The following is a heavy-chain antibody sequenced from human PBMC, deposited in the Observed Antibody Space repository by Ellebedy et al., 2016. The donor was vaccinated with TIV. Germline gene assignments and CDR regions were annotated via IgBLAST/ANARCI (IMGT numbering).Heavy chain of an antibody. V-gene: IGHV1-3*01. D-gene: IGHD2-21*02. Sequence: AASVKVSCKASGYTFTNYALHWVRQAPGQRLEWMGWINAGNGNTKYSQNFQGRVTITRDTSASTAYMELSSLTSEDTAIYSCARVLVTATGAICYWGQGTLVTVSS. CDR3: ARVLVTATGAICY. CDR2: INAGNGNT. CDR1: GYTFTNYA. J-gene: IGHJ4*02.